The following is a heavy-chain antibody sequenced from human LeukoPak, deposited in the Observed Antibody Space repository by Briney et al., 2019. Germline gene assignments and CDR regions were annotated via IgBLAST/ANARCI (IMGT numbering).Heavy chain of an antibody. CDR2: IYPGDSDT. CDR3: ARRYCSGGNCYSGVDY. J-gene: IGHJ4*02. V-gene: IGHV5-51*01. CDR1: GYSFTSYW. Sequence: GESLKISCKGSGYSFTSYWIGWVRQMPGKGLEWMGIIYPGDSDTRYSPSFQGQVTISADKSSSTAYLQWSSLKASDTAMYYCARRYCSGGNCYSGVDYWGQGTLVTVSS. D-gene: IGHD2-15*01.